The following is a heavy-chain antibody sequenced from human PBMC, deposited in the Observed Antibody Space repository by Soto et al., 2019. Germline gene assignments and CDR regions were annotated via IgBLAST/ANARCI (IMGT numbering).Heavy chain of an antibody. CDR2: INDSGNI. D-gene: IGHD3-10*01. CDR1: GGSFSGYQ. Sequence: PSETLSLTCAVYGGSFSGYQWTWIRQTPGKGLEWTGEINDSGNINYNPSLKSRVTILVDTAKKQISLKLSSVTAADTAVYYCARGLILWFGELSRRGGYYYYMDVWGKGTTVTVSS. CDR3: ARGLILWFGELSRRGGYYYYMDV. J-gene: IGHJ6*03. V-gene: IGHV4-34*01.